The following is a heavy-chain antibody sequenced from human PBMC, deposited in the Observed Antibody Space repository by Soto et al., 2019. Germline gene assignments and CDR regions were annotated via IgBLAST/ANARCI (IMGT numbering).Heavy chain of an antibody. V-gene: IGHV4-4*07. J-gene: IGHJ6*02. D-gene: IGHD1-26*01. CDR1: GGSISGHY. CDR3: ARGGIPPSGYGIAYAMDV. Sequence: PSETLSLTCSVSGGSISGHYWSWIRLPAGRRLQWVGRIYSSGTTNYNPSLKSRVRMSVDTSKNQFSLNLNSVTAADTAVYYCARGGIPPSGYGIAYAMDVWGQGTTVTVSS. CDR2: IYSSGTT.